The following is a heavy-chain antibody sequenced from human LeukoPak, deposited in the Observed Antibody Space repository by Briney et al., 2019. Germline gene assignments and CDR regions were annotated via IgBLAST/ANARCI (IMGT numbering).Heavy chain of an antibody. CDR1: GFTFSSYG. D-gene: IGHD3-3*01. CDR2: TWYDGSNK. V-gene: IGHV3-33*01. CDR3: ARAGPPNYDFWSGYAANYYYYYGMDV. J-gene: IGHJ6*02. Sequence: GGSLRLSCAASGFTFSSYGMHWVRQAPGKGLEWVAVTWYDGSNKYYADSVKGRSTISRDNSKNTLYLQMNSLRAEDTAVYYWARAGPPNYDFWSGYAANYYYYYGMDVWGQGTTVTVSS.